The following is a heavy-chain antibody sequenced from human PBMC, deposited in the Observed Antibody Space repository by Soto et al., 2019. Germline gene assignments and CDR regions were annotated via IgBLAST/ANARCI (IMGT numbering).Heavy chain of an antibody. Sequence: QLLESGPGLVKPSETLSLTCTVSGGSISSSSYYWGWIRQPPGKGLEWIGSIYYSGSTYYNPSLKSRVTISVDTSKNQYSLKLSSRAAADTAVYYCARLHEVGATTSFDYWGQGTLVTVSS. V-gene: IGHV4-39*01. CDR1: GGSISSSSYY. D-gene: IGHD1-26*01. CDR2: IYYSGST. J-gene: IGHJ4*02. CDR3: ARLHEVGATTSFDY.